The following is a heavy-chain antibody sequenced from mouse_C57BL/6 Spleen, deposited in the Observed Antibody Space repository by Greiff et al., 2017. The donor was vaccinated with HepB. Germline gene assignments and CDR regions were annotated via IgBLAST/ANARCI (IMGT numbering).Heavy chain of an antibody. CDR2: INPNNGGT. J-gene: IGHJ3*01. D-gene: IGHD1-1*01. V-gene: IGHV1-18*01. Sequence: EVKLLESGPELVKPGASVKIPCKASGYTFTDYNMDWVKQSHGKSLEWIGDINPNNGGTIYNQKFKGKATLTVDKSSSTAYMELRSLTSEDTAVYYCARTHYGSSFAYWGQGTLVTVSA. CDR3: ARTHYGSSFAY. CDR1: GYTFTDYN.